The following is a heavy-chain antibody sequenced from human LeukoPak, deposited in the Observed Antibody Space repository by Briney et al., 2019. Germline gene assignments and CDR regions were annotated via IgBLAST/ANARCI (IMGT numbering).Heavy chain of an antibody. CDR3: AELGITMIGGV. D-gene: IGHD3-10*02. J-gene: IGHJ6*04. CDR2: ISSSGSTI. Sequence: PGGSLRLSCASSGFTFSSYEMNWVRQAPGKGLEWVSYISSSGSTIYYADSVKGRFTISRDNAKNSLYLQMNSLRAEDTAVYYCAELGITMIGGVWGKGTTVTISS. V-gene: IGHV3-48*03. CDR1: GFTFSSYE.